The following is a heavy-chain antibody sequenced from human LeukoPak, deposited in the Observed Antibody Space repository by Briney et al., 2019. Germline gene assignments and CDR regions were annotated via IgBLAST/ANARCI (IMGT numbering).Heavy chain of an antibody. V-gene: IGHV5-51*01. J-gene: IGHJ1*01. CDR1: GYSFTSYW. CDR2: IYPGDSDT. Sequence: GESLKISCKGSGYSFTSYWIGWVRQMPGKGLEWMGIIYPGDSDTRYSPSFQGQVTISADKSISTAYLQWSSLKASDTAMYYCARVPSGIVGATPSPEWYFQHWGQGTLVTVSS. CDR3: ARVPSGIVGATPSPEWYFQH. D-gene: IGHD1-26*01.